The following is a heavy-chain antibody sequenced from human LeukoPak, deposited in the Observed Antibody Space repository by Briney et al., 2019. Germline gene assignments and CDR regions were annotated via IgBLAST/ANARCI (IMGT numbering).Heavy chain of an antibody. CDR2: INAGNGNT. Sequence: ASVKVSCKASGYTFTNYGITWVRQAPGQRLEWMGWINAGNGNTKYSQKFQGRVTITRDTSASTAYMELSSLRSEDTAVYYCARGGRLGGPNFDYWGQGTLVTVSS. CDR1: GYTFTNYG. V-gene: IGHV1-3*01. CDR3: ARGGRLGGPNFDY. J-gene: IGHJ4*02. D-gene: IGHD3-16*01.